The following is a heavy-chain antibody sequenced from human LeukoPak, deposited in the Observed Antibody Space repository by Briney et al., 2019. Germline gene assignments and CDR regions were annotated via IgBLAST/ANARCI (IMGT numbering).Heavy chain of an antibody. CDR2: TYYRGNT. CDR3: ARLVHDYGGNSVDY. Sequence: SETLSLTCTVSGGSSSSVYWSWIRQPPGMGLEWIGFTYYRGNTDYNPSLKSRVTISADTSKNQFSLKLSSVTAADTAVYYCARLVHDYGGNSVDYWGQGTLVTVSS. CDR1: GGSSSSVY. D-gene: IGHD4-23*01. V-gene: IGHV4-59*08. J-gene: IGHJ4*02.